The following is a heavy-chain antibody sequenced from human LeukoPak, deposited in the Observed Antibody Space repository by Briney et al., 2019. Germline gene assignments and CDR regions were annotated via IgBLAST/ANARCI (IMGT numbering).Heavy chain of an antibody. CDR1: GGSISSYY. CDR2: IYYSGST. V-gene: IGHV4-59*01. Sequence: SETLSLTCTVSGGSISSYYWSWIRQPPGKGLEGIGYIYYSGSTNYNPSLKSRVTISVDTSKNQFSLKLSSVTAADTAVYYCARTGYSSSEFDPWGQGTLVTVSS. D-gene: IGHD6-13*01. CDR3: ARTGYSSSEFDP. J-gene: IGHJ5*02.